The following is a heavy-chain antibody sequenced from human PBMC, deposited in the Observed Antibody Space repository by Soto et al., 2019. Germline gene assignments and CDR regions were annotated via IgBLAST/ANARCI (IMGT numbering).Heavy chain of an antibody. V-gene: IGHV4-4*07. J-gene: IGHJ4*02. CDR3: ASSGCSSTSCPFSY. CDR1: GGSISSYY. D-gene: IGHD2-2*01. Sequence: PSETLSLTCTASGGSISSYYWSWIRQPAGKGLEWIGRIYTSGSTNYNPSLKSRVTMSVDTSKNQFSLKLSSVTAADTAVYYCASSGCSSTSCPFSYWGQGTLVTVSS. CDR2: IYTSGST.